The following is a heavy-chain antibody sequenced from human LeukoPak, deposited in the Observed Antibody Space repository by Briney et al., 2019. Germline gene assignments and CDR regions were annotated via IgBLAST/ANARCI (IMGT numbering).Heavy chain of an antibody. D-gene: IGHD6-13*01. Sequence: SVKVSCKASGGTFSSYAISWVRQAPGQGLEWMGGIIPIFGTANYAQKFQGRVTITADESTSTAYMELSSLRSEDTAVYYCARARAAAGMEFDYWGQGTLVTVSS. V-gene: IGHV1-69*13. CDR3: ARARAAAGMEFDY. CDR1: GGTFSSYA. J-gene: IGHJ4*02. CDR2: IIPIFGTA.